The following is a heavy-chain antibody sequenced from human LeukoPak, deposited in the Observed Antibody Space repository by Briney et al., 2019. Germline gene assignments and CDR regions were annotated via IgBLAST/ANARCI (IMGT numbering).Heavy chain of an antibody. J-gene: IGHJ4*02. CDR3: VSGSGWIFDY. Sequence: GGSLTLSCAASGLRFSSYWMDWVRQAPGKGLEWVAHIKEDGSGEYYVDSVKGRFTISIDNAKKSMYLQMNSLRVEDTAIYYCVSGSGWIFDYWGQGTQVTVSS. CDR2: IKEDGSGE. D-gene: IGHD6-19*01. CDR1: GLRFSSYW. V-gene: IGHV3-7*03.